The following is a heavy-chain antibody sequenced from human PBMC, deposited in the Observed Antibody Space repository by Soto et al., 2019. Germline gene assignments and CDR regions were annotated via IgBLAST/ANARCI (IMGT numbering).Heavy chain of an antibody. J-gene: IGHJ4*02. CDR2: INPYNGNT. CDR3: ATWYYGSGSYFHN. V-gene: IGHV1-18*01. CDR1: GYTFTSYG. Sequence: QVQLVQSGAEVKKPGASVKVSLKASGYTFTSYGVSWVRQAPGQGLEWMGWINPYNGNTNYAQKLQGRVTMTTDTSTTTGYMELRSLRSDDTAVYYCATWYYGSGSYFHNWGQGTLVTVSS. D-gene: IGHD3-10*01.